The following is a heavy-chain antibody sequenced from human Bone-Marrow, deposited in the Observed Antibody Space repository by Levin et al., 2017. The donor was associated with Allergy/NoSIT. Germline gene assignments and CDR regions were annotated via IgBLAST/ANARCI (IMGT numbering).Heavy chain of an antibody. D-gene: IGHD3-9*01. CDR3: ARDGRKVSSSRYFDWFSL. CDR2: ISNSGSYT. J-gene: IGHJ5*02. CDR1: GFSFSDYY. V-gene: IGHV3-11*05. Sequence: GESLKISCAASGFSFSDYYMTWIRQAPGKGLEWVSHISNSGSYTDYADSVKGRFTISRDNAKKSVFLEMSSLRAEDTAVYYCARDGRKVSSSRYFDWFSLWGQGTLVAVSS.